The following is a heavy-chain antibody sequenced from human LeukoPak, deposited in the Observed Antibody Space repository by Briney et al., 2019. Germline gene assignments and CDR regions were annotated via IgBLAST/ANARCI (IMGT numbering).Heavy chain of an antibody. V-gene: IGHV3-30*02. CDR1: GFTFSSYG. D-gene: IGHD1-20*01. J-gene: IGHJ4*02. CDR3: AKIGPITSDY. CDR2: IRYDGSNK. Sequence: GGSLRLSCAASGFTFSSYGMHWVRQAPGKGPEWVAFIRYDGSNKYYADSVKGRFTISRDNSKNTLYLQMNSLRAEDTVVYYCAKIGPITSDYWGQGTLVTVSS.